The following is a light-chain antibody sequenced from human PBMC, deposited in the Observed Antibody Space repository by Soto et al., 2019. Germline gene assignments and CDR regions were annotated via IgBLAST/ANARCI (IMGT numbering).Light chain of an antibody. V-gene: IGKV1-39*01. CDR1: QSIRSY. Sequence: DIQMTQSPSSLSASVGDRVTITCRASQSIRSYLNWYQQKPGKAPKLLIYAASSLQSGVPSRFSGSGSGTDFTLTISSLQPEDFATDDCQQSYSTPTFGQGTKVEIK. J-gene: IGKJ1*01. CDR2: AAS. CDR3: QQSYSTPT.